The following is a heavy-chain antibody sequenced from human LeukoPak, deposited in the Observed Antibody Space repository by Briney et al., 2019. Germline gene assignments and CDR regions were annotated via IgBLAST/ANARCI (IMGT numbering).Heavy chain of an antibody. Sequence: GGSLRLSCAASGFTFSSYSMNWVRQAPGKGLEWVSSISSSSSYIYYADSVKGRFTISRDNAKNSLYLQMNSLRAEDTAVHYCARTAYCGGDCYWDYWGQGTLVTVSS. CDR1: GFTFSSYS. CDR2: ISSSSSYI. CDR3: ARTAYCGGDCYWDY. V-gene: IGHV3-21*01. D-gene: IGHD2-21*02. J-gene: IGHJ4*02.